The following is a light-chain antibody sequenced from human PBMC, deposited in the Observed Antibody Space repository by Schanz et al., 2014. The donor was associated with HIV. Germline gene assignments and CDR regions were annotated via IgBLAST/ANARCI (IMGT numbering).Light chain of an antibody. Sequence: QSVLTQPPSASGTPGQRVTISCSGSSSNIGSNAVHWYQQLPGTAPKLLISRNNQRPSGVPDRFSGSKSGTSASLAISGLQSEDESDFFCATWDDSLNGWVFGGGTKLTVL. V-gene: IGLV1-44*01. J-gene: IGLJ3*02. CDR1: SSNIGSNA. CDR3: ATWDDSLNGWV. CDR2: RNN.